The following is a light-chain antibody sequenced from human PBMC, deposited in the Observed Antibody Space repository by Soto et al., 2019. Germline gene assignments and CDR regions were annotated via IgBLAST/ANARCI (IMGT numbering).Light chain of an antibody. J-gene: IGKJ3*01. CDR1: QSVSVNS. CDR3: QQYGGSPFT. CDR2: AVS. V-gene: IGKV3-20*01. Sequence: EIVLTQSPGTLSLSPGERATLSCRASQSVSVNSLAWYQQNGGQAPRLLIYAVSTRATGVPDRFSGTGSGTDFALTISRLETDDSAVYYCQQYGGSPFTFGPGTKVDIK.